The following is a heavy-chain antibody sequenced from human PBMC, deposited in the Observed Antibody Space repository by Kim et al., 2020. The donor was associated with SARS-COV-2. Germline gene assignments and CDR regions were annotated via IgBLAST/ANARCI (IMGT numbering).Heavy chain of an antibody. D-gene: IGHD6-19*01. CDR3: ARENSSGWYEGPFDY. V-gene: IGHV3-48*03. J-gene: IGHJ4*02. CDR2: ISSSGSTI. CDR1: GFTFSSYE. Sequence: GGSLRLSCAASGFTFSSYEMNWVRQAPGKGLEWVSYISSSGSTIYYADSVKGRFTISRDNAKNSLYLQMNSLRAEDTAVYYCARENSSGWYEGPFDYWGQGTLVTVSS.